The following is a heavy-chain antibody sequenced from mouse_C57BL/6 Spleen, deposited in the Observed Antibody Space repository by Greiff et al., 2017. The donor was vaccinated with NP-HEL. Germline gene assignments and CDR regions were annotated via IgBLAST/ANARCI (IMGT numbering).Heavy chain of an antibody. CDR3: ARYHYGSSYYFDY. CDR2: INPNNGGT. V-gene: IGHV1-26*01. J-gene: IGHJ2*01. CDR1: GYTFTDYY. D-gene: IGHD1-1*01. Sequence: EVQLQQSGPELVKPGASVKISCKASGYTFTDYYMNWVKQSHGKSLEWIGDINPNNGGTSYNQKFKGKATLTVDKSSSTAYMELRSLTSEDSAVYYCARYHYGSSYYFDYWGQGTTLTVSS.